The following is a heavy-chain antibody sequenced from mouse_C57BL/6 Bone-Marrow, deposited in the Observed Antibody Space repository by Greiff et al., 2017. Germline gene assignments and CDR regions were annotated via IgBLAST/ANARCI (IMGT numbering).Heavy chain of an antibody. CDR2: IRNKANGYTT. J-gene: IGHJ1*03. D-gene: IGHD1-1*01. Sequence: EVKLMESGGGLVQPGGSLSLSCAASGFTFTDYYMSWVRQPPGKALEWLGFIRNKANGYTTEYSASVKGRFTISRDNSQSILYLQMNALRAEDSATYYCARYRYYEYFDVWGTGTTVTVSS. CDR1: GFTFTDYY. V-gene: IGHV7-3*01. CDR3: ARYRYYEYFDV.